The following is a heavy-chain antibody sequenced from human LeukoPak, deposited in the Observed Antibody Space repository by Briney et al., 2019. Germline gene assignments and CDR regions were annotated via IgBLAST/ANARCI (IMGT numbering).Heavy chain of an antibody. Sequence: GESLKIPCKGSGYSFTNYWIGWVRQIPGKGLEWIGIVYPGDSDTRYSPSFQGQVTISADKSISTAYLQWSSLKASDTAMYYCARQFSGFHYYFDCWGQGTLVTVSS. CDR1: GYSFTNYW. J-gene: IGHJ4*02. CDR3: ARQFSGFHYYFDC. V-gene: IGHV5-51*01. CDR2: VYPGDSDT. D-gene: IGHD5-12*01.